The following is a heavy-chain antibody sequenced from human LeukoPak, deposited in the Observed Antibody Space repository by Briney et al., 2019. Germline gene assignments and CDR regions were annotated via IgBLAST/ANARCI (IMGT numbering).Heavy chain of an antibody. CDR2: IYYSGST. J-gene: IGHJ5*02. D-gene: IGHD2-2*02. Sequence: SETLSLTCTVSGGSISSGDYYWSWIRQPPGTGLEWIGYIYYSGSTYYNPSLKSRVTISVDTSKNQSSLKLSSVTAADTAVYYCARDRGLDYCSSTSCYTNGATFDPWGQGTLVTVSS. CDR3: ARDRGLDYCSSTSCYTNGATFDP. CDR1: GGSISSGDYY. V-gene: IGHV4-30-4*01.